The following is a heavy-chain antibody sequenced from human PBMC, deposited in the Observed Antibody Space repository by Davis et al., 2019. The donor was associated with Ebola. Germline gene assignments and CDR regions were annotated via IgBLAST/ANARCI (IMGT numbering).Heavy chain of an antibody. CDR1: GYTFTSYA. CDR2: ISAYNGNT. Sequence: ASVKVSCKASGYTFTSYAMHWVRQAPGQRLEWMGWISAYNGNTNYAQKLQGRVTMTTDTSTSTAYMELRSLRSEDTAVYYCAREVYYYYYGMDVWGQGTTVTVSS. J-gene: IGHJ6*02. CDR3: AREVYYYYYGMDV. V-gene: IGHV1-18*01.